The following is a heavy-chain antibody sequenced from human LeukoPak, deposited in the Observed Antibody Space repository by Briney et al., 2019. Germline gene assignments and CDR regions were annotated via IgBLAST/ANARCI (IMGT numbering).Heavy chain of an antibody. CDR2: IYPGDSDT. J-gene: IGHJ3*02. V-gene: IGHV5-51*01. D-gene: IGHD3-22*01. CDR1: GYSLTSYW. CDR3: ARMKTMIFTLGAFDI. Sequence: GESLKISCKGSGYSLTSYWIGWVRQMPGKGLEWMGIIYPGDSDTRYSPSFQGQVTISADKSISTAYLQWSSLKASDTAMYYCARMKTMIFTLGAFDIWGQGTMVTVSS.